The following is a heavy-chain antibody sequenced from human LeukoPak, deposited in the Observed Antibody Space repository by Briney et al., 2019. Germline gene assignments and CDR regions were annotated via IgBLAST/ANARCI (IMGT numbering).Heavy chain of an antibody. J-gene: IGHJ4*02. CDR3: AKDIWQQLALFDY. D-gene: IGHD6-13*01. CDR1: GFTFADYA. CDR2: ISWNSGTI. Sequence: GGSLRLSCAASGFTFADYAMHWVRQAPGKGLEWVPGISWNSGTIGYADSVKGRFTVSRDNAKNSLYLQMNSLRAEDTALYYCAKDIWQQLALFDYWGQGTLVTVSS. V-gene: IGHV3-9*01.